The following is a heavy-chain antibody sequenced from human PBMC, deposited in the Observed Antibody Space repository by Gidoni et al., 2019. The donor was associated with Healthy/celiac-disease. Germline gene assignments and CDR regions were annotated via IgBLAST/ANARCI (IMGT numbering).Heavy chain of an antibody. CDR3: ARDQKILTGYHNGFDP. Sequence: QVQLQASGPGLVKPSETLSLTCTVSGGSISRYYWSWIRQPPGKGLEWIGYLYYSGSTNYKPSLKSRVTISVDMSKNQFSLKLSSVTAADTAVYYCARDQKILTGYHNGFDPWGQGTLVTVSS. CDR1: GGSISRYY. V-gene: IGHV4-59*01. CDR2: LYYSGST. J-gene: IGHJ5*02. D-gene: IGHD3-9*01.